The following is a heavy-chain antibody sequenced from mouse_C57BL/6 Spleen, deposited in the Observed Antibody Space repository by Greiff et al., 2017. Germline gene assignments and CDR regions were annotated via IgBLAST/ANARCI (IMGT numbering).Heavy chain of an antibody. CDR2: IYPGDGDT. V-gene: IGHV1-82*01. D-gene: IGHD3-2*02. CDR1: GYAFSSSW. J-gene: IGHJ2*01. Sequence: VQLQQSGPELVKPGASVKISCKASGYAFSSSWMNWVKQRPGKGLEWIGRIYPGDGDTNYNGKFKGKATLTADKSSSTAYMQLSSLTSEDSAVYYCARAPDSSGYVNYWGQGTTLTVSS. CDR3: ARAPDSSGYVNY.